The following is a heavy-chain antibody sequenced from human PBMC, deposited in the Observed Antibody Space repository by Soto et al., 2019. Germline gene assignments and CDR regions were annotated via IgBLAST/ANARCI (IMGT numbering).Heavy chain of an antibody. CDR1: GFTFSSYA. CDR2: ISGSGGST. CDR3: AKDKVGVEVGESGSYDY. Sequence: EVQLLESGGGLVQPGGSLRLSCAASGFTFSSYAMSWVRQAPGKGLEWVSAISGSGGSTYYADSVKGRFTISRDNSKNTLYLQMNSLRAEDTAVYYCAKDKVGVEVGESGSYDYWGQGTLVTVSS. J-gene: IGHJ4*02. D-gene: IGHD1-26*01. V-gene: IGHV3-23*01.